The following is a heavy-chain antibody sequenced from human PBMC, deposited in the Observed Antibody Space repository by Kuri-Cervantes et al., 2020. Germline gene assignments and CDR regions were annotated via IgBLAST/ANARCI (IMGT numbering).Heavy chain of an antibody. V-gene: IGHV4-34*01. CDR3: ARGVSSSSARYNWFDP. CDR2: INHSGST. D-gene: IGHD6-6*01. J-gene: IGHJ5*02. Sequence: SETLSLTCAVYGGSFSGYYWSWIRQPPGKGREWIGEINHSGSTNYNPSLKRRVTISVDTSKNQFSLKLSSVTAADTAVYYCARGVSSSSARYNWFDPWGQGTLVTVSS. CDR1: GGSFSGYY.